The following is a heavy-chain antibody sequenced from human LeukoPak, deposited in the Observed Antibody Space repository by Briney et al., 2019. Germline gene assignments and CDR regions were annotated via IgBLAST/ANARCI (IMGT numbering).Heavy chain of an antibody. CDR3: AREILQGIYWYFDL. V-gene: IGHV4-30-2*01. CDR2: IYHSGST. D-gene: IGHD3-10*01. Sequence: SETLSLTCTVSGGSISSGGYYWSWIRQPPGKGLEWIGYIYHSGSTYYNPSLKSRATISIDRSKNQFSLKLSSVTAADTAVYYCAREILQGIYWYFDLWGRGTLVTVSS. J-gene: IGHJ2*01. CDR1: GGSISSGGYY.